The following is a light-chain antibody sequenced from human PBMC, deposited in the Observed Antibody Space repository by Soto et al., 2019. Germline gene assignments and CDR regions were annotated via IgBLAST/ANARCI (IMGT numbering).Light chain of an antibody. CDR2: DAS. CDR1: ESVSSSY. Sequence: IVLTQAPCTLSLAPGGRGTLSCRASESVSSSYLAWYQQKPGQPARVLIHDASSRATGIPDRFSGSGSGTDFTLTISRLEPEDFAVYYCQQYGSSPRTFGQGTKVDI. J-gene: IGKJ1*01. CDR3: QQYGSSPRT. V-gene: IGKV3-20*01.